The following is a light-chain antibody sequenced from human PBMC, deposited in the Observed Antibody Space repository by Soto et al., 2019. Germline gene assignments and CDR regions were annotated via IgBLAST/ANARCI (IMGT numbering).Light chain of an antibody. CDR1: SSNIGNNY. CDR2: DNE. V-gene: IGLV1-51*01. J-gene: IGLJ1*01. Sequence: QSVLTQPASVSAAPGQKVTISCSGRSSNIGNNYVYWYQQLSGTAPKLLISDNERRPSGIPDRFSGSKSATTATLAITGLQTGDEAEYYCGTWDNSLSTYVFAAGTKVTVL. CDR3: GTWDNSLSTYV.